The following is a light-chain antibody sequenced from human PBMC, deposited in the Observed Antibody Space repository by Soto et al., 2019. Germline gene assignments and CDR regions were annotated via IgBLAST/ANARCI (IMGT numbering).Light chain of an antibody. V-gene: IGLV3-1*01. J-gene: IGLJ2*01. Sequence: SYELTQPPSVSVSPGQTASITCSGEKLGDKYACWYQQKPGQSPVLVIYQDNRRPSGIPERFSGSNSGSTATLTISGTQAIDEADYYCQAWDNRTVVFGGGTKLTVL. CDR1: KLGDKY. CDR3: QAWDNRTVV. CDR2: QDN.